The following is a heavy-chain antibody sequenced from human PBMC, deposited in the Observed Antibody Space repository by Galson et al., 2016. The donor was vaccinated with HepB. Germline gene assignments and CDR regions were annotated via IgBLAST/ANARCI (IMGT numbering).Heavy chain of an antibody. CDR1: DGSIRDKNYF. V-gene: IGHV4-39*01. CDR2: IFWSGTT. J-gene: IGHJ4*02. Sequence: SETLSLTCVVSDGSIRDKNYFWGWIRHSPGKGLEWIGKIFWSGTTYYNPSLRRRLSLDVDTSRNQFSLTLRSVTAADTAIYYCVASRIGVATNGFYVPVRIDYWGQGKLVSVSS. CDR3: VASRIGVATNGFYVPVRIDY. D-gene: IGHD3-3*01.